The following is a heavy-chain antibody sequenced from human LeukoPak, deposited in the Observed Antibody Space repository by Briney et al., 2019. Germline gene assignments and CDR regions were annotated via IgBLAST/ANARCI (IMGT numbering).Heavy chain of an antibody. CDR3: ATFLLWFDAPGFHY. V-gene: IGHV3-33*03. CDR1: GFTFSSYG. Sequence: GGSLRLSCAASGFTFSSYGMHWVRQAPGKGLEWVAVIWYDGSNKYYADSVKGRFTISRDNAKNSLYLQMNSLRAEDTAVYYCATFLLWFDAPGFHYWGHGTLVTVSS. D-gene: IGHD3-10*01. J-gene: IGHJ4*01. CDR2: IWYDGSNK.